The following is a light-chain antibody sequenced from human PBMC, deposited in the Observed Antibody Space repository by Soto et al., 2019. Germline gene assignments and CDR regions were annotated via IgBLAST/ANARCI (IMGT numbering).Light chain of an antibody. CDR3: QQCHRYLT. Sequence: DIQMTQSPSTLSASVGDRVTITCRASESMSNCLAWYQQKPGKAPKLLISGASSLQSGVPSRFNGSASGTEFTLTISSLQPDDIATYYCQQCHRYLTFGQGTKVEMK. CDR2: GAS. CDR1: ESMSNC. V-gene: IGKV1-5*01. J-gene: IGKJ1*01.